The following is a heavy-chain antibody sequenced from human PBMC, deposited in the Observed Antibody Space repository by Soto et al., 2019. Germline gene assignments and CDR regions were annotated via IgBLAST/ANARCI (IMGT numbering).Heavy chain of an antibody. CDR3: ARSDQTYYYGSGSYYDNDY. J-gene: IGHJ4*02. V-gene: IGHV1-8*02. CDR1: GYTFTSYD. Sequence: GASVKVSCKASGYTFTSYDINWVRQATGQGLEWMGWMNPNSGNTGYAQKFRGRVTMTRNTSISTAYMELSSLRSEDTAVYYCARSDQTYYYGSGSYYDNDYWGQGTLVTVSS. D-gene: IGHD3-10*01. CDR2: MNPNSGNT.